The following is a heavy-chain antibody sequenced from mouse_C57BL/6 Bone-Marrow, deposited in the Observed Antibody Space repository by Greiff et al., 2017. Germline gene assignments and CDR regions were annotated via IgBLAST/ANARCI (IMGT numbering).Heavy chain of an antibody. CDR1: GYTFTSYW. CDR2: IYPGSGST. J-gene: IGHJ2*01. D-gene: IGHD1-1*01. V-gene: IGHV1-55*01. CDR3: ARVTTVVEYYFDY. Sequence: VQLQQPGAELVKPGASVKMSCKASGYTFTSYWITWVKQRPGQGLEWIGDIYPGSGSTNYNEKFKSKATLTVDTSSSTAYMQLSSLTSEDSAVYYCARVTTVVEYYFDYWGQGTTLTVSS.